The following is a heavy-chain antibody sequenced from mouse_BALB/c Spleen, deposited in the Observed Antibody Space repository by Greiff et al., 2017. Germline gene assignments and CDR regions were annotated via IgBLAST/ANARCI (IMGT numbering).Heavy chain of an antibody. J-gene: IGHJ3*01. V-gene: IGHV1S81*02. CDR2: INPSNGGT. CDR3: TRGGGNYGIAY. Sequence: VQLQQSGAELAKPGASVKLSCKASGYTFTSYYMYWVKQRPGQGLEWIGEINPSNGGTNFNEKFKSKATLTADKSSSTAYMQLSSLTSEDSAVYYCTRGGGNYGIAYWGQGTLVTVSA. D-gene: IGHD1-1*01. CDR1: GYTFTSYY.